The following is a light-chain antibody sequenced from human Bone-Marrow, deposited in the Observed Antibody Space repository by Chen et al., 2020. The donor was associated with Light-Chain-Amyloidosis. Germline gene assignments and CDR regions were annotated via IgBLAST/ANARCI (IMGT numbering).Light chain of an antibody. CDR2: EDD. CDR3: QSYQGSSQGV. CDR1: SGNIATNY. J-gene: IGLJ3*02. V-gene: IGLV6-57*01. Sequence: NFMLTQPHSVSESPGKTVIISCTRSSGNIATNYVQWYQQRPGSSPTTVIYEDDQRPSGVPYRFSGSIDRSSNAASLTISGLTTEDEADYYCQSYQGSSQGVFGGGTKLTVL.